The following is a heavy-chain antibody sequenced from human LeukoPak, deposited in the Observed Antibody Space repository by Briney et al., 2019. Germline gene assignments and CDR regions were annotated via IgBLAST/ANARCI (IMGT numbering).Heavy chain of an antibody. J-gene: IGHJ4*02. CDR2: IYYNGAT. Sequence: SETLSLTCTVSGDSISSYYWGWIRQPPGKGLEWIGYIYYNGATDYNPSLKSRVTISVDTSKNEFSLKLSSVTAADTALYYCARRTVTNGWFRIDYWGQGSLVIVSS. CDR3: ARRTVTNGWFRIDY. D-gene: IGHD6-19*01. V-gene: IGHV4-59*08. CDR1: GDSISSYY.